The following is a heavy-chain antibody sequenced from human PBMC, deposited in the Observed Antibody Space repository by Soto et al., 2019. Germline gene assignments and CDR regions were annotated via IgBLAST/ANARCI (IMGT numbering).Heavy chain of an antibody. Sequence: GGSLRLSCAASGFTFSSYAMSWVRLAPGKGLEWVSTISGSGSNTYYTDSVKGRFTISRDNSKNTLYLQMNSLRAEDTAVYYCAKDRVTMIVVAQFDYWGQGTLVTVSS. CDR1: GFTFSSYA. V-gene: IGHV3-23*01. CDR3: AKDRVTMIVVAQFDY. D-gene: IGHD3-22*01. CDR2: ISGSGSNT. J-gene: IGHJ4*02.